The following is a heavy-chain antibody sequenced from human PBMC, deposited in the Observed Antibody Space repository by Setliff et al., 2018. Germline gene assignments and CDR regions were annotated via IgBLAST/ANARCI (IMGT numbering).Heavy chain of an antibody. V-gene: IGHV4-4*07. CDR3: ARKGISALSGSFGM. Sequence: PSETLSLTCTVSGGSISNYYWSWIRQPAGKGLEWIGRIYTSGSTNYNPSLESRVTMSVDTSKNQFSLKLSSVTAADTAVYYCARKGISALSGSFGMWGQGTMVTVSS. D-gene: IGHD3-22*01. J-gene: IGHJ3*02. CDR1: GGSISNYY. CDR2: IYTSGST.